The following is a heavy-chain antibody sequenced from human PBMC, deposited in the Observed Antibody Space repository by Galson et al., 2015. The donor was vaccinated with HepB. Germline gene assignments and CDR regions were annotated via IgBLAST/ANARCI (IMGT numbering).Heavy chain of an antibody. CDR3: TRHKSTVTTPRNWYFDL. CDR1: GFTFSDYY. Sequence: SLRLSCAASGFTFSDYYMSWIRQAPGKGLEWVSYISTSGSTIYYADYVKGRFTISRDNAKNSLYLKMNSLRAEDTAVYYCTRHKSTVTTPRNWYFDLWGRGTLVTVSS. J-gene: IGHJ2*01. D-gene: IGHD4-17*01. CDR2: ISTSGSTI. V-gene: IGHV3-11*01.